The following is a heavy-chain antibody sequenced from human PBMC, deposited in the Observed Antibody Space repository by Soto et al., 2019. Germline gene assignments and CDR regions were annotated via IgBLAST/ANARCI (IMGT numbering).Heavy chain of an antibody. CDR3: ARDSDCHSTSCFLSPHV. CDR1: GFTFSDEN. CDR2: ISGGGSYI. J-gene: IGHJ6*02. Sequence: GGSPRLSCSASGFTFSDENMSWVRQVPGKGLEWVSGISGGGSYIFYADSVQGRFSISRDNAKNSLFLEMNSLRVEDTAVYYCARDSDCHSTSCFLSPHVRGQVTTVTVS. D-gene: IGHD2-2*01. V-gene: IGHV3-21*06.